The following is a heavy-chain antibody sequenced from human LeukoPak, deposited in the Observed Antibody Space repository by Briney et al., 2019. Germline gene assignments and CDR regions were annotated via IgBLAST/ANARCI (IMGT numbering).Heavy chain of an antibody. CDR2: IPYDGSNK. CDR3: AKGIWFGEFGDGVT. D-gene: IGHD3-10*01. CDR1: GFTFSRYG. J-gene: IGHJ4*02. V-gene: IGHV3-30*02. Sequence: GGSLRLSCAASGFTFSRYGMHWVRQAPGKGLEWVAFIPYDGSNKYYAYSVKGRFTISRDNSKNTLYLQMNSLRAEDTAVYYCAKGIWFGEFGDGVTWGQGTLVTVSS.